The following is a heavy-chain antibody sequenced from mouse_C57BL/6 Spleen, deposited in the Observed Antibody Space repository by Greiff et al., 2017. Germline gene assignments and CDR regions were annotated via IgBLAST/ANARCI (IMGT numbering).Heavy chain of an antibody. CDR3: AREEAPYWYFDV. CDR2: INPNNGGT. V-gene: IGHV1-22*01. CDR1: GYTFTDYN. J-gene: IGHJ1*03. Sequence: EVQLVESGPELVKPGASVKMSCKASGYTFTDYNMHWVKQSHGKSLEWIGYINPNNGGTSYNQKFKGKATLTVNKSSSTAYMELRSLTSEDSAVYYCAREEAPYWYFDVWGTGTTVTVSS.